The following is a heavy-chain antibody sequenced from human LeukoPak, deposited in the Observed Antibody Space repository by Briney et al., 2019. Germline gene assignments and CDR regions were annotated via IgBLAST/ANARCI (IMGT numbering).Heavy chain of an antibody. CDR2: ISSSSSYI. J-gene: IGHJ4*02. V-gene: IGHV3-21*04. CDR3: ARGMGYFDY. Sequence: GGSLRLSCAASGFTFSSYWMHWVRQAPGKGLEWVSSISSSSSYIYYADSVKGRFTISRHNSKNTLYLQMNSLRAEDTAVYYCARGMGYFDYWGQGTLVTVSS. CDR1: GFTFSSYW. D-gene: IGHD5-24*01.